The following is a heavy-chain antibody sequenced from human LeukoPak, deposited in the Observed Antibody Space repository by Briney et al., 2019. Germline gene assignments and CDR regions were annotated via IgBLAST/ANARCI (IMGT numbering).Heavy chain of an antibody. D-gene: IGHD4-11*01. CDR3: ARGDSNYRNWFDP. V-gene: IGHV4-39*07. CDR1: GGSISSSSYY. Sequence: PSETLSLTCTVSGGSISSSSYYWGWIRQPPGKGLEWIGSIYYSGSTYYNPSLKSRVTISVDTSKDQFSLKLSSVTAADTAVYYCARGDSNYRNWFDPWGQGTLVTVSS. J-gene: IGHJ5*02. CDR2: IYYSGST.